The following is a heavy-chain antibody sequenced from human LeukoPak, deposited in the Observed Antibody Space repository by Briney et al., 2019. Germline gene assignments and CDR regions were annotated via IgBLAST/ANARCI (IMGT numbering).Heavy chain of an antibody. V-gene: IGHV3-66*01. CDR3: ARDGSIALAGSFDY. Sequence: GGSLRLSCAASGFTVSSNYMSWVRQAPGKGLEWVSVIYSCGSTYYADSVKGRFTISRDNSKNTLYLQMNSLRAEDTALYYCARDGSIALAGSFDYWGQGTLVTVSS. J-gene: IGHJ4*02. CDR1: GFTVSSNY. CDR2: IYSCGST. D-gene: IGHD6-19*01.